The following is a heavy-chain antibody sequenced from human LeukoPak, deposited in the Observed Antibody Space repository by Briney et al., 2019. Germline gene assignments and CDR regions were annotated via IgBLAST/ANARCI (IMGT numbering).Heavy chain of an antibody. V-gene: IGHV3-21*01. Sequence: GGSLRLSCAASGFTFSSHSMNWVRQAPGKGLEWVSSISSSSSYIYYADSVKGRFAISRDNAKNSLYLQMNSLRAEDTAVYYCARAGVGATHGPFDYWGQGTLVTVSS. CDR3: ARAGVGATHGPFDY. J-gene: IGHJ4*02. D-gene: IGHD1-26*01. CDR2: ISSSSSYI. CDR1: GFTFSSHS.